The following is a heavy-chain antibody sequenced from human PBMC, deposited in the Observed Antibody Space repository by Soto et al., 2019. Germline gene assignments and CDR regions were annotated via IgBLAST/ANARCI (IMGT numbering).Heavy chain of an antibody. CDR1: GGSISSSNYY. CDR2: IYSSGNT. CDR3: ARRARTIGTTRPWYFAL. V-gene: IGHV4-39*01. D-gene: IGHD4-4*01. Sequence: QLQLQESGPGLVKPSETLSLTCTVSGGSISSSNYYWGWIRQPPGKGLEWIGSIYSSGNTYYNPSRKRPLTISADTSPNQFPLNLSSVTAADTAVYYCARRARTIGTTRPWYFALRGRGTLVTVSS. J-gene: IGHJ2*01.